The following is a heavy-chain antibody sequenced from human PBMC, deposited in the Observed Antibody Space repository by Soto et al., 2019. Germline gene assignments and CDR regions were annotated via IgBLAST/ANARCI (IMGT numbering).Heavy chain of an antibody. D-gene: IGHD2-15*01. Sequence: QVQLQESGPGLVKPSETLSLTCTVSGGSIRSYYWSWIRQPPGKGLEYIGYIYYSGETNYNPSLKSRVTISVDTSKNQFFLKLSSVIAADTAVYYCARGGGVAWADYAFDFWGQGTLVTVSS. CDR3: ARGGGVAWADYAFDF. CDR1: GGSIRSYY. J-gene: IGHJ3*01. V-gene: IGHV4-59*01. CDR2: IYYSGET.